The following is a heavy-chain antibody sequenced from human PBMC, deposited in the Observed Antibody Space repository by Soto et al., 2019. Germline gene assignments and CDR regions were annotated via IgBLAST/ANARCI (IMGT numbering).Heavy chain of an antibody. Sequence: ASVKVSCKASGGTFSSYAISWVRQAPGQGHERKGGIIPIFGTAKYAQKFQGRVTITADESTSTAYMELSSLRSEDTAVYYCARVNVVVVPAASYYYYYGMDVWGQGTTVTVSS. CDR2: IIPIFGTA. V-gene: IGHV1-69*01. CDR1: GGTFSSYA. J-gene: IGHJ6*02. CDR3: ARVNVVVVPAASYYYYYGMDV. D-gene: IGHD2-2*01.